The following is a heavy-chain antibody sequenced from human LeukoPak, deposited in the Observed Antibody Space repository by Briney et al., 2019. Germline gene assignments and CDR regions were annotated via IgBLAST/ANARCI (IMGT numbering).Heavy chain of an antibody. Sequence: GGSLRLSCAASGFTFTTYWMSWVRQAPGKGLEWVANIKNDGTEDYYVDSVKGRFTISRDNANNSLYLQMDSLRADDTAVYYYVRDWGLAYWGQGTLVTVSS. CDR1: GFTFTTYW. J-gene: IGHJ4*02. D-gene: IGHD3-16*01. CDR3: VRDWGLAY. V-gene: IGHV3-7*05. CDR2: IKNDGTED.